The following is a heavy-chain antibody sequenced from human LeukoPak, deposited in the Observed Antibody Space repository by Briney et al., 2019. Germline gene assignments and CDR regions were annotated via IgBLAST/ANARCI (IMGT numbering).Heavy chain of an antibody. CDR3: AKDRSRGPVATTHFDY. CDR2: ISSSSSYI. Sequence: GGSLRLSCAASGFTFSTYAMNWVRQAPGKGLEWVSSISSSSSYIYYADSVKGRFTISRDNAKNSLYLQMNSLRAEDTAVYYCAKDRSRGPVATTHFDYWGQGTLVTVSS. D-gene: IGHD5-12*01. V-gene: IGHV3-21*01. CDR1: GFTFSTYA. J-gene: IGHJ4*02.